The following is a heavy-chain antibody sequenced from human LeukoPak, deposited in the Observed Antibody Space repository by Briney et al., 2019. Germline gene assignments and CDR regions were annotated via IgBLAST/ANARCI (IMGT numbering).Heavy chain of an antibody. CDR3: ARDRLLGGPSSKYGFDF. CDR1: GGSIGTHY. V-gene: IGHV4-4*07. CDR2: VYTSGRP. D-gene: IGHD3-3*01. J-gene: IGHJ4*02. Sequence: PSETLSLTCAVSGGSIGTHYWSWIRQPAGEGLEWIGRVYTSGRPDYNPSPKSRVTMSVDTSKNHFSLKLSSVTAADTAVYYCARDRLLGGPSSKYGFDFWGQGSLVTVSS.